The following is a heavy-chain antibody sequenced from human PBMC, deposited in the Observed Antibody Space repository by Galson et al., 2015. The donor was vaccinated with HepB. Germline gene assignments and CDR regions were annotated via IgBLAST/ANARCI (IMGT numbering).Heavy chain of an antibody. CDR1: GFTFSNSW. V-gene: IGHV3-7*01. CDR2: IKGDGTET. J-gene: IGHJ4*02. CDR3: SLSLNF. Sequence: SLRLSCAASGFTFSNSWMDWVRQAPGKGLEWVANIKGDGTETYYVDSVKGRFTISRDNAKNTLHLQMNSLRAEDTAVYYCSLSLNFWGRGTLVIGSS.